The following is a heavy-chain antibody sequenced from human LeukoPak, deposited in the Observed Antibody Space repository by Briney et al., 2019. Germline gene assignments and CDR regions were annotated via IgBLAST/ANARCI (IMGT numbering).Heavy chain of an antibody. CDR3: ARDRGDYYDSSALDY. J-gene: IGHJ4*02. D-gene: IGHD3-22*01. CDR2: ISAYNGYT. Sequence: AAVKVSCKASGYTFTSYGISWVRQAPGQGLEWMGWISAYNGYTNYAQKLQGRVTITTDTSTSTAYMELRSLRSDDTAVYYCARDRGDYYDSSALDYWGQGTLVTDSS. V-gene: IGHV1-18*01. CDR1: GYTFTSYG.